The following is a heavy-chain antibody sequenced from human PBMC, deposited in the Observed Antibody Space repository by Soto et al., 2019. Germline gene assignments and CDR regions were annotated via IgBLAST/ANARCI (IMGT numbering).Heavy chain of an antibody. CDR2: INTGGSST. CDR1: GFTFTSYW. D-gene: IGHD6-19*01. Sequence: EVQLVESGGGLVQPGESLRLSCAASGFTFTSYWMHWVRQAPGKGLVWVSRINTGGSSTTYADSVKGRFTISRDNAKNTLSLQMNSLSAEDTAVYYCAIESTSRYGSGFLDYWGQGTLVTVSS. V-gene: IGHV3-74*01. CDR3: AIESTSRYGSGFLDY. J-gene: IGHJ4*02.